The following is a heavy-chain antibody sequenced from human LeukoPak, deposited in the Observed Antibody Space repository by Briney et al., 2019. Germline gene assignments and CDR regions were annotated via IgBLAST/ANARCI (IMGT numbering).Heavy chain of an antibody. Sequence: SQTLSLTCTVFGGSITNRIYYWSWIRQPPGTGLEWVGRIHTSGRTNYNPSLKSRVTISVDTSKNQFSLKLSSVTAADTAVYYCARASWWDCSSTSCYLYFDYWGQGTLVTVSS. CDR3: ARASWWDCSSTSCYLYFDY. D-gene: IGHD2-2*01. V-gene: IGHV4-61*02. CDR1: GGSITNRIYY. J-gene: IGHJ4*02. CDR2: IHTSGRT.